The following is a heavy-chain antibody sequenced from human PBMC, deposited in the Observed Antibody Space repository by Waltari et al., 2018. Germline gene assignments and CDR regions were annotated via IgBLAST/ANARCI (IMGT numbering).Heavy chain of an antibody. V-gene: IGHV3-30*01. CDR1: GFTFSSYA. CDR3: ASLTRDGYNFNYYYYGMDV. Sequence: QVQLVESGGGVVQPGRSLRLSCAASGFTFSSYAMHWVRQAPGKGLEWVAGISYDGSNKYYADSVKGRFTISRDNSKNTLYLQMNSLRAEDTAVYYCASLTRDGYNFNYYYYGMDVWGQGTTVTVSS. CDR2: ISYDGSNK. D-gene: IGHD5-12*01. J-gene: IGHJ6*02.